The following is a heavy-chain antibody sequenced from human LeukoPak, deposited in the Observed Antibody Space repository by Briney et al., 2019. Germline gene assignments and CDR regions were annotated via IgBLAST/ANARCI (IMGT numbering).Heavy chain of an antibody. V-gene: IGHV3-23*01. CDR3: AREFYNSSGYYSTLDY. CDR1: GFTFSSYA. Sequence: SGGSLRLSWVASGFTFSSYAMGWVGQAPGKGLEWVSSVSGSGSGTYYADSVKGRFTISRDNSKNTVYLQINSLRAEDTAVYYCAREFYNSSGYYSTLDYWGQGTLVTVSS. D-gene: IGHD3-22*01. CDR2: VSGSGSGT. J-gene: IGHJ4*02.